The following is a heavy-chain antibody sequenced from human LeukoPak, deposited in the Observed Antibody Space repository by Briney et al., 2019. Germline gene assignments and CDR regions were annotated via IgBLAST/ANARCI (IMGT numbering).Heavy chain of an antibody. V-gene: IGHV3-48*02. Sequence: PGGSLRLSCAASGFTLSIYTVIWVRQARGKGRQGFSYISSSSSTIYYADSVKGRFTISRDYAKNSLYVQMNSLRDEHTGVYCCAREYSSSSGRAFDIGGQGTMVTVSS. CDR1: GFTLSIYT. D-gene: IGHD6-6*01. J-gene: IGHJ3*02. CDR2: ISSSSSTI. CDR3: AREYSSSSGRAFDI.